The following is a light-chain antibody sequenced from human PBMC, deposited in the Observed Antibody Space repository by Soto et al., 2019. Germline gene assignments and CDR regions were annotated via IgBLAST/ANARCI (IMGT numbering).Light chain of an antibody. V-gene: IGKV3D-20*02. CDR2: GAS. Sequence: IVLTQPQGTRSSLQCARSTLSGVAIQSVSNNFLPWYQQKPGKAPSLLIYGASNRNTDVPDRFSGSGSGTDFTLTISSLQPEDFAIYYCQQRSNSPAITFGQGTRLEIK. J-gene: IGKJ5*01. CDR1: QSVSNNF. CDR3: QQRSNSPAIT.